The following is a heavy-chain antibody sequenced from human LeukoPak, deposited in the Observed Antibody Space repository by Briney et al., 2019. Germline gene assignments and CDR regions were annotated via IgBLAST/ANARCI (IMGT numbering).Heavy chain of an antibody. Sequence: SETLSLTCTVSGGSISSNRYYWGWIRQPPGEGLKCIGNIFYTGSTYYNPSLKSRVTISVDTSKNQFSLKLSSVTAADTAVYYCARLDNSGYYHIDYWGQGTLVSVSS. CDR2: IFYTGST. CDR1: GGSISSNRYY. J-gene: IGHJ4*02. CDR3: ARLDNSGYYHIDY. V-gene: IGHV4-39*01. D-gene: IGHD3-22*01.